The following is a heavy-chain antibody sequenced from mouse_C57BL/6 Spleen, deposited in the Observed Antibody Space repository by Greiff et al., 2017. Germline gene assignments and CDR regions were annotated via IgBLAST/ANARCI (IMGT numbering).Heavy chain of an antibody. J-gene: IGHJ2*01. Sequence: VQLKESGAELVKPGASVKLSCTASGFNIKDYYMHWVKQRTEQGLEWIGRIDPEDGETKYAPKFPGKATITADTSSNTAYLQLSSLTSEDTAVYYCARGVVADYFDYWGQGTTLTVSS. CDR2: IDPEDGET. CDR1: GFNIKDYY. CDR3: ARGVVADYFDY. D-gene: IGHD1-1*01. V-gene: IGHV14-2*01.